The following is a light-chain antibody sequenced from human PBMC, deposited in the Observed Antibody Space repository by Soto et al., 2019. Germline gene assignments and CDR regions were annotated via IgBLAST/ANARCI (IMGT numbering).Light chain of an antibody. CDR3: QVWESYGDHPHVA. V-gene: IGLV3-21*02. CDR1: NIGSKS. J-gene: IGLJ2*01. CDR2: DDS. Sequence: SYELTQPPSVSVAPGQTAWITCGGDNIGSKSVHWYQQKTGQAPVLVVYDDSDRPSGIPERFSGSNSGNTATLAISRVGAGDEADYYCQVWESYGDHPHVAFGGGTKVTVL.